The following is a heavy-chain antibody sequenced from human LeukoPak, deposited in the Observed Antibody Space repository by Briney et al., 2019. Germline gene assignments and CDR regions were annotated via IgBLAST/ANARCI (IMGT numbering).Heavy chain of an antibody. CDR1: GFTFTSYA. D-gene: IGHD2-2*01. CDR2: ISGSGDST. J-gene: IGHJ4*02. V-gene: IGHV3-23*01. CDR3: AKDRGIEYCSSSSCLGPFDY. Sequence: GGSLRLSCAASGFTFTSYAMNWVRRAPGKGLEWVSAISGSGDSTYYADSVKGRFTISRDNSKNTPYLQMNSLRAEDTAVYYCAKDRGIEYCSSSSCLGPFDYWGQGTLVTVSS.